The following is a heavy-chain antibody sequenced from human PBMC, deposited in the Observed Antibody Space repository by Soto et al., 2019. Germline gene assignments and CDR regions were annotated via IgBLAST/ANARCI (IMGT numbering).Heavy chain of an antibody. Sequence: QVQLQESGPGLVKPSQALSLTCTVSGGSISSGDYYWSWIRQPPGKGLEWIGYIYYSGSTYYNPSLKSRVTISVDTSKNQFSLKLSSVTAADTAVYYCARDRGDYGETNCFDPWGQGTLVTVSS. J-gene: IGHJ5*02. CDR1: GGSISSGDYY. CDR3: ARDRGDYGETNCFDP. CDR2: IYYSGST. D-gene: IGHD4-17*01. V-gene: IGHV4-30-4*01.